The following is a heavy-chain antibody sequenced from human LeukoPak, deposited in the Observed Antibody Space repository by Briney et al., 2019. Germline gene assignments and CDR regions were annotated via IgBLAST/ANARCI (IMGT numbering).Heavy chain of an antibody. CDR2: IFSSGHDA. CDR3: ANEGDSGMAASLDN. J-gene: IGHJ4*02. CDR1: GFSLSSCS. D-gene: IGHD5-24*01. Sequence: GGSLRLSCAAAGFSLSSCSMAWVRQAPGKGLEWVSGIFSSGHDAFYADSVRGRFTMSRDNSKNMLYLHMNNLRAEDTAVYYCANEGDSGMAASLDNWGQGTLVTVSS. V-gene: IGHV3-23*01.